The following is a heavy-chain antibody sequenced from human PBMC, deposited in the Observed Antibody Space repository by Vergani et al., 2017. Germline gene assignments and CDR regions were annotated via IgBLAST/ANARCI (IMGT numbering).Heavy chain of an antibody. CDR2: IWYDGSNK. CDR3: ARRAQYCSSTSCSTPTATTYYGMDV. Sequence: QVQLVESGGGVVQPGRSLRLSCAASGFTLSSYGMHWVRQAPGKGLEWVAVIWYDGSNKYYADSVKGRFTISRDNSKNTLYLQMNSLRAEDTAVYYCARRAQYCSSTSCSTPTATTYYGMDVWGQGTTVTVSS. D-gene: IGHD2-2*01. V-gene: IGHV3-33*01. CDR1: GFTLSSYG. J-gene: IGHJ6*02.